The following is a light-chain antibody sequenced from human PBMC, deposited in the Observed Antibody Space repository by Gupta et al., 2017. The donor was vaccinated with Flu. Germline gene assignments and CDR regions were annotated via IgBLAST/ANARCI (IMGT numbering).Light chain of an antibody. CDR1: SSDVGGYNY. CDR3: SAYTSSATRSDFGARYV. J-gene: IGLJ1*01. CDR2: EVN. Sequence: QSALTQPASVSGSPGQSITISCTGTSSDVGGYNYVSWYQQHPGKAPKLMLYEVNNRPSGVSNRFSGSKSGNTASLTIAGLQAEDEADYYCSAYTSSATRSDFGARYVFGAGTKVTVL. V-gene: IGLV2-14*01.